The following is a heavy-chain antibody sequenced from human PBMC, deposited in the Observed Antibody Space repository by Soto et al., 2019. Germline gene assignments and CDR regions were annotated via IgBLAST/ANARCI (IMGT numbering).Heavy chain of an antibody. J-gene: IGHJ4*02. CDR3: AYESPTLWYYFDY. V-gene: IGHV1-69*13. CDR2: IIPIFGTA. Sequence: SVKVSCKASGGTFSSYAISWVRQAPGRGLEWMGGIIPIFGTANYAQKFQGRVTITADESTSTAYMELSSLRSEDAAVYYCAYESPTLWYYFDYWGQGTLVTVYS. CDR1: GGTFSSYA. D-gene: IGHD2-8*02.